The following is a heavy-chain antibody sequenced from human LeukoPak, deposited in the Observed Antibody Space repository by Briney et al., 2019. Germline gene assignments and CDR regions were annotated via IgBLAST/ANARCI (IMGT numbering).Heavy chain of an antibody. V-gene: IGHV3-30*09. CDR2: ISYDGSNK. Sequence: GGSLRLSCAASGFTLSSYAMHWVRQAQGKGLEWVAVISYDGSNKYYADSVKARFAMSRDYSKNTLYLQMNSLRAEATAVYYCAKGPRDYYYYGMDVWGQGTTVTVSS. CDR1: GFTLSSYA. CDR3: AKGPRDYYYYGMDV. J-gene: IGHJ6*02.